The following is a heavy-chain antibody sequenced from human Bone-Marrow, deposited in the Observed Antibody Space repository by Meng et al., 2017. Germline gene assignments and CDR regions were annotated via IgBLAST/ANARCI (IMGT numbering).Heavy chain of an antibody. CDR3: ARGGDVVQRYYCGMDV. CDR1: GYTFTSYD. Sequence: ASVKVSCKASGYTFTSYDINWVRQATGQGLEWMGWMNPNSGNTGYAQKFQGRVTITRNTSISTAYMELSSLRSEDTAVYYCARGGDVVQRYYCGMDVWGQGTTVTVSS. J-gene: IGHJ6*02. D-gene: IGHD3-16*01. CDR2: MNPNSGNT. V-gene: IGHV1-8*03.